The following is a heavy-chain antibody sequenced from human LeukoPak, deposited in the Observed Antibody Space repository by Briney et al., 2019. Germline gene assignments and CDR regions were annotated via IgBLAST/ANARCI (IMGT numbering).Heavy chain of an antibody. CDR2: INTGSSSI. Sequence: GGSLRLSCTASGYSLSDYEINWVRQAPGKGLEWVSYINTGSSSIYYADSLKGRFTICRDDAKNSVYLQLNSLRAEDTALYYCARETSHCGGDCYDYWGQGTLVTVSS. J-gene: IGHJ4*02. CDR3: ARETSHCGGDCYDY. D-gene: IGHD2-21*01. CDR1: GYSLSDYE. V-gene: IGHV3-48*03.